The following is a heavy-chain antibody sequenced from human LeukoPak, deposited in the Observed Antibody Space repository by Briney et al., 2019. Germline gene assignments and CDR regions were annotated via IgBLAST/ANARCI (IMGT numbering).Heavy chain of an antibody. CDR1: GGSISSGGYY. D-gene: IGHD6-13*01. V-gene: IGHV4-61*08. CDR2: VYYRGSP. Sequence: SETLSLTCTVSGGSISSGGYYWNWIRQSPGKGLEWIGYVYYRGSPNYNPSLKSRVTISLDTSKNRISLKLSSVTPADTAVYYCARISAAGSFYYFYGMDVWGQGTTVTVSS. CDR3: ARISAAGSFYYFYGMDV. J-gene: IGHJ6*02.